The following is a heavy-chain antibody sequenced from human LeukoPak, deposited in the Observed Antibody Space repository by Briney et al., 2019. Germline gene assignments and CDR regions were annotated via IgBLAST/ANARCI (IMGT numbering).Heavy chain of an antibody. V-gene: IGHV4-61*02. CDR3: ARDKFFHFSSTYYGLDF. Sequence: SETLSLTCTVSGGSISSGSYYWSWIRQPAGKGLEWIGRIYTSGSTNYNPSLKSRVTISVDTSRNQFSLRLNSVTAADTAIYYCARDKFFHFSSTYYGLDFWGRGTLVTVSS. D-gene: IGHD6-13*01. J-gene: IGHJ4*02. CDR2: IYTSGST. CDR1: GGSISSGSYY.